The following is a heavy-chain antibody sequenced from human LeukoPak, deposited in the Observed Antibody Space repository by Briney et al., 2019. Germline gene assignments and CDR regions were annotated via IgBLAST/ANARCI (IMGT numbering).Heavy chain of an antibody. CDR2: IYYSGST. CDR3: GRVEITMVRGVTDAFDI. D-gene: IGHD3-10*01. V-gene: IGHV4-59*12. J-gene: IGHJ3*02. Sequence: SETLSLTCTVSGGSISSYFWDWIRQPPGKGLEWIGHIYYSGSTTYNPSLKSRVTMSVDASKNQFSLKLSSVTAADTAVYYCGRVEITMVRGVTDAFDIWGQGTMVTVSS. CDR1: GGSISSYF.